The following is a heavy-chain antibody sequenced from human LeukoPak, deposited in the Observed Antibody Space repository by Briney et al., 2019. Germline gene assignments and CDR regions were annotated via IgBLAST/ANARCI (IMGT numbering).Heavy chain of an antibody. Sequence: GASVKVPCKASGYTLTGYYMHWVRQAPGQGLEWMGWINPNSGGTNYAQKFQGRVTMTRDTSISTAYMELSRLRSDDTAVYYCARGSHPYYDFWSGYYLFDYWDQGTLVTVSS. V-gene: IGHV1-2*02. D-gene: IGHD3-3*01. CDR2: INPNSGGT. J-gene: IGHJ4*02. CDR1: GYTLTGYY. CDR3: ARGSHPYYDFWSGYYLFDY.